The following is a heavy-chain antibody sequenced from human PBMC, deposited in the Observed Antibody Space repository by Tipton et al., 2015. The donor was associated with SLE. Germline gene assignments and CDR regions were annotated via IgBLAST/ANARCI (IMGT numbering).Heavy chain of an antibody. CDR2: IMPYNGGT. J-gene: IGHJ6*03. CDR3: AKLLCSGGRFCYYYYMDV. V-gene: IGHV1-2*06. D-gene: IGHD1-26*01. Sequence: QVQLVQSGAEVKKPGASVKVSCKASGYTFTGYYIHWVRQAPGQGLEWLGRIMPYNGGTDYAQRFQGRVTMTRDTSTSTAYMEVSRLRSDDTAIYYCAKLLCSGGRFCYYYYMDVWGKGTTVTVSS. CDR1: GYTFTGYY.